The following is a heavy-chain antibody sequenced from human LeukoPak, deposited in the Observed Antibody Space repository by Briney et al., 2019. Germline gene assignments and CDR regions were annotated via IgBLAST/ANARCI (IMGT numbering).Heavy chain of an antibody. J-gene: IGHJ4*02. D-gene: IGHD6-19*01. CDR1: LFTFTNYA. Sequence: GGSLRLSCAAPLFTFTNYAIHGVRQAPGKGLGWVAVISYDGRTEYYADSVKGGFTISRDNTKNTLFLQMNSLRAEDTAVYYCARDGILYSNGWHSTYFDYWGQGTLVTVSS. CDR2: ISYDGRTE. V-gene: IGHV3-30*04. CDR3: ARDGILYSNGWHSTYFDY.